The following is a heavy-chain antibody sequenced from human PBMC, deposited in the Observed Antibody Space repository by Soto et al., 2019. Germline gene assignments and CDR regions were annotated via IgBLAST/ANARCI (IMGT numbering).Heavy chain of an antibody. Sequence: QVPLVQSGAEVKKPGASVKVSCKASGYTFTSYGISWVRQAPGQGLEWMGWISAYNGNTNYAQKLQGRVTMTTDTSTSTAYMELRSLRSDDTAVYYCASAVTVEGPYYYYMDVWGKGTTVTVSS. J-gene: IGHJ6*03. CDR3: ASAVTVEGPYYYYMDV. V-gene: IGHV1-18*01. CDR1: GYTFTSYG. CDR2: ISAYNGNT.